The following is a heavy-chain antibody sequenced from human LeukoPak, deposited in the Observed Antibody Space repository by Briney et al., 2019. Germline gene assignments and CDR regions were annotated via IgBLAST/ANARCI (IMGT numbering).Heavy chain of an antibody. V-gene: IGHV4-39*07. D-gene: IGHD6-19*01. CDR3: ARGRRAVAGLNWFDP. Sequence: SETLSLTCTVSGGSISSSSYYWGWIRQPPGKGLEWIGSIYYSGSTYYNPSLKSRVTMSVDTSKNQFSLKLSSVTAADTAVYYCARGRRAVAGLNWFDPWGQGTLVTVSS. J-gene: IGHJ5*02. CDR2: IYYSGST. CDR1: GGSISSSSYY.